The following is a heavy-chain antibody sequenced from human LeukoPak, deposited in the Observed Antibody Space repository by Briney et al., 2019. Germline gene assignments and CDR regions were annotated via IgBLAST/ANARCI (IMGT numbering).Heavy chain of an antibody. J-gene: IGHJ4*02. Sequence: SETLSLTCTVSGGSISSYYWSWIRQPPGKGLEWIGYIYYSGSTNYNPSLKSRVTISVDTSKNQFSLKLSSVTAADTAVYYCARTYSSDWSPFDYWGQGTLVTVSS. V-gene: IGHV4-59*08. CDR3: ARTYSSDWSPFDY. CDR1: GGSISSYY. D-gene: IGHD6-19*01. CDR2: IYYSGST.